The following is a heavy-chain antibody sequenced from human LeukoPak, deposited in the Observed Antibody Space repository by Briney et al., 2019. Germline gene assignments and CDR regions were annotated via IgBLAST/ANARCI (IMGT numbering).Heavy chain of an antibody. CDR3: AGVRYSYGQYFDY. V-gene: IGHV3-23*01. D-gene: IGHD5-18*01. J-gene: IGHJ4*02. Sequence: GGSLRLSCAASGFTFSSYAMSWVRQAPGKGLEWVSAISGSGGSTYYADSVKGRFTISRDNSKNTLYLQMNSLRAEDTAVYYCAGVRYSYGQYFDYWGQGTLVTVSS. CDR2: ISGSGGST. CDR1: GFTFSSYA.